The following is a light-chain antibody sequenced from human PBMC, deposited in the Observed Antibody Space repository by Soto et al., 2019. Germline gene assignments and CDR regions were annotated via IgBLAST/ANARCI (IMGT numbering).Light chain of an antibody. Sequence: EIVLTQSPGTLSLSPGDRATLSCRASQNVSINFLAWYQQQPGQAPRLLIYDAYSRATGIPDRFSGSGSGTDFTLAISRLEPEAFALFHFQQYGNSPSTFGQGTTLAIK. CDR1: QNVSINF. CDR3: QQYGNSPST. V-gene: IGKV3-20*01. J-gene: IGKJ2*01. CDR2: DAY.